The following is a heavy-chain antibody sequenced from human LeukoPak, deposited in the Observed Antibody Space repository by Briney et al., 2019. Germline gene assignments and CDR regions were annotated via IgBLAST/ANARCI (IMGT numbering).Heavy chain of an antibody. CDR1: AYTFTNYD. CDR3: ARGPTWQGGPYYFDY. V-gene: IGHV1-8*02. Sequence: ASVTLSCTSSAYTFTNYDINWVRQATGQGLEWMGWMNPNSGNTGYAQKFQGRVTMTGNTSISTAYMQLSSLRSEDTAVYYCARGPTWQGGPYYFDYWGQGTLVTVSS. CDR2: MNPNSGNT. J-gene: IGHJ4*02. D-gene: IGHD3-16*01.